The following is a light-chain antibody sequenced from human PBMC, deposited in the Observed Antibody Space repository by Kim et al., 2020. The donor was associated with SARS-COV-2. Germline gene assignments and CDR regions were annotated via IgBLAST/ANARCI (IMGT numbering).Light chain of an antibody. V-gene: IGKV1-39*01. CDR3: QQGFRTPYT. CDR1: QTISNY. J-gene: IGKJ2*01. CDR2: AAS. Sequence: SASVGDRVTITCRGSQTISNYLNWYQLRPGKAPRLLIYAASSLQSGVPSRFSGSGSETDFTLTISSLQPEDFATYYCQQGFRTPYTFGQGTKLEI.